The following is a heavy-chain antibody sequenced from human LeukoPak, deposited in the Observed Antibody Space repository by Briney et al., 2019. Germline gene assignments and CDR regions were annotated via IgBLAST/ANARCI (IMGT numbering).Heavy chain of an antibody. D-gene: IGHD6-19*01. V-gene: IGHV3-7*01. CDR1: GFTFSSYG. CDR2: IKQDGSER. CDR3: ARDKVAGSMAGSNFDY. Sequence: GGSLRLSCAASGFTFSSYGMSWVRQAPGKGLEWVANIKQDGSERNYVDSVKGRFTISRDNAKNSLYLQMNSLRVEDTAVYYCARDKVAGSMAGSNFDYWGQGTLVTVSS. J-gene: IGHJ4*02.